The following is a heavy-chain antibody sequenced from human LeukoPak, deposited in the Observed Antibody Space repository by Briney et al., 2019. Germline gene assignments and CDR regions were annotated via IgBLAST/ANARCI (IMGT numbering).Heavy chain of an antibody. Sequence: GGSLRLSCVASGLTVSRHYMTWVRQAPGKGLEWLSVISTGGSTNYADSVKGRFTISRDNSKNILYLQMNSLRAEDTAVYYCAKRSDYGYNWNYFDSWGQGTLVTVSS. D-gene: IGHD4-23*01. V-gene: IGHV3-53*01. CDR1: GLTVSRHY. J-gene: IGHJ4*02. CDR3: AKRSDYGYNWNYFDS. CDR2: ISTGGST.